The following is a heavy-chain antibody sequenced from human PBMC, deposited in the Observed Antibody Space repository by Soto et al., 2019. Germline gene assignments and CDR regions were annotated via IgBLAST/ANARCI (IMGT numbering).Heavy chain of an antibody. Sequence: GGSLRLSCAASGFTFSSYSMNWVRQAPGKGLEWVSSISSSSSYIYYADSVKGRFTISRDNAKNSLYLQMNSLRAEDTAVYYCARDRYYDSSGYYYYGMDVWGQGTTVTVSS. CDR3: ARDRYYDSSGYYYYGMDV. CDR2: ISSSSSYI. J-gene: IGHJ6*02. D-gene: IGHD3-22*01. CDR1: GFTFSSYS. V-gene: IGHV3-21*01.